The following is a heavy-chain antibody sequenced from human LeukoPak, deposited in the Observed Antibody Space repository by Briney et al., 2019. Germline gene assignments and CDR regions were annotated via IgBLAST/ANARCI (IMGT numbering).Heavy chain of an antibody. D-gene: IGHD3-22*01. CDR2: ISSSSSYI. CDR1: GFTFDGYA. Sequence: GGSLRLSCAGSGFTFDGYAMHWVRQAPGKGLEWVSSISSSSSYIYYADSVKGRFTISRDNAKNSLYLQMNSLRAEDTAVYYCARDPYYYDSSGYYPDSDFDYWGQGTLVTVSS. V-gene: IGHV3-21*01. CDR3: ARDPYYYDSSGYYPDSDFDY. J-gene: IGHJ4*02.